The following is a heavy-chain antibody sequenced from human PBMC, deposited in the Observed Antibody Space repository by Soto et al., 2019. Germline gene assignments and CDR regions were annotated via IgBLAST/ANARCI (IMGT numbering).Heavy chain of an antibody. CDR2: IYYSGST. CDR1: GDSITSNSYF. V-gene: IGHV4-39*01. Sequence: SETLSLTCTVSGDSITSNSYFWAWIRQPPGKGLEWIGSIYYSGSTYYNPSLKSRVTISVDTSKNQFSLKLSSVTAADTAAYYCASPQWLTPHGGYYFDYWGQGTLVTVSS. CDR3: ASPQWLTPHGGYYFDY. J-gene: IGHJ4*02. D-gene: IGHD6-19*01.